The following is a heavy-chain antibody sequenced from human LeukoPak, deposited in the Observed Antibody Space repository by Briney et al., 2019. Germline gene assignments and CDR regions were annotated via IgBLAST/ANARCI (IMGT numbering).Heavy chain of an antibody. CDR1: GFTFGSYG. D-gene: IGHD3/OR15-3a*01. J-gene: IGHJ6*02. V-gene: IGHV3-30*18. Sequence: PGGSLRLSCAASGFTFGSYGMHWVRRAPGKGLEWLAVISFDGTNKYYADSVKGRFTISRHNSNNTLYLQMNSLRVEDTAVYYCAKDGHIVGLVPRDFKYAMDVWGQGTTVTVSS. CDR3: AKDGHIVGLVPRDFKYAMDV. CDR2: ISFDGTNK.